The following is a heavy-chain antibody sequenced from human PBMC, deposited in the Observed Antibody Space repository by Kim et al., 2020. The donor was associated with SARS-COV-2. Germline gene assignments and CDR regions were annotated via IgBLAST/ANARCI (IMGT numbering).Heavy chain of an antibody. CDR3: AKTGSPWWRIFGVVTVPGDAFDI. V-gene: IGHV3-30*18. Sequence: GGSLRLSCAASGFTFSSYGMHWVRQAPGKGLEWVAVISYDGSNKYYADSVKGRFTISRDNSKNTLYLQMNSLRAEDTAVYYCAKTGSPWWRIFGVVTVPGDAFDIWGQGTMVTVFS. CDR2: ISYDGSNK. D-gene: IGHD3-3*01. CDR1: GFTFSSYG. J-gene: IGHJ3*02.